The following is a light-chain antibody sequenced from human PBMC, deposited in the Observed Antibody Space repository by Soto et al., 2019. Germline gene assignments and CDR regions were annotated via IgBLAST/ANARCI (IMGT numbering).Light chain of an antibody. CDR1: SSDVGGYNY. V-gene: IGLV2-14*01. CDR3: SSYAGSNLWV. CDR2: EVS. Sequence: QSALTQPASVSGSPGQSITISCTGTSSDVGGYNYVSWYQQHPGKAPKFMIYEVSNRPSGVSNRFSGSKSGNTASLTISGLQVEDEADYYCSSYAGSNLWVFGGGTKLTVL. J-gene: IGLJ3*02.